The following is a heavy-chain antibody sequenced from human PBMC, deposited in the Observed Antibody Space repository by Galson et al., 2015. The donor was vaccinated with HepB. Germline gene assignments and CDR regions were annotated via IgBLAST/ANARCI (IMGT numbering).Heavy chain of an antibody. J-gene: IGHJ4*02. CDR3: AKVYRRIAARPGVDY. CDR2: IIPIFGTA. Sequence: SVKVSCKASGGTFSSYAISWVRQAPGQGLEWMGGIIPIFGTANYAQKFQGRVTITADESTSTAYMELSSLRSEDTAVYYCAKVYRRIAARPGVDYWGQGTLVTVSS. CDR1: GGTFSSYA. V-gene: IGHV1-69*13. D-gene: IGHD6-6*01.